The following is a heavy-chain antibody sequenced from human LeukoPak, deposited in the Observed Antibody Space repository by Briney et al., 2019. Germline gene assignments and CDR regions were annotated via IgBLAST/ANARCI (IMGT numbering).Heavy chain of an antibody. CDR2: ISPGGGTT. Sequence: GGSPRLSCAVSGFTFSKEAMGWVRQLRGGGLEWVSTISPGGGTTYYAESTKGRFTIYRDNSKNTLYLEMNSLRVEDTAIYYCTKARSGSSNWALQIFEYWGQGVLVTVSS. D-gene: IGHD4-11*01. CDR1: GFTFSKEA. V-gene: IGHV3-23*01. CDR3: TKARSGSSNWALQIFEY. J-gene: IGHJ4*02.